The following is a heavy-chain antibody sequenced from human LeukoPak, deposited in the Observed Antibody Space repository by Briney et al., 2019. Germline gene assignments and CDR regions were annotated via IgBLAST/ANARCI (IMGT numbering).Heavy chain of an antibody. CDR2: TYYRSKWYH. J-gene: IGHJ5*02. V-gene: IGHV6-1*01. CDR3: ARGGFGYSSSWYVGWFDP. CDR1: GDSVSSNSAA. Sequence: SQTLSLTFAISGDSVSSNSAAWNWIRQSPSRGLEWLGRTYYRSKWYHDYAISVKSRIIINPDTSKNQFSLQLNSVTPEDTAVYYCARGGFGYSSSWYVGWFDPWGQGTLVTVSS. D-gene: IGHD6-13*01.